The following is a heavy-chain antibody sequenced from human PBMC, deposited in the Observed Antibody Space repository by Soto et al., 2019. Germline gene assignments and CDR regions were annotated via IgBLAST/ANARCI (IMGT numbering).Heavy chain of an antibody. Sequence: ASVKVSCKASGYTFTGYYMHWVRQAPGQGLEWMGWINPNSGGTNYAQKFQGRVTMTRDTSISTAYMELSRLRSDDTAVYYCAREMVGVASDDSMCFDPWGRGTLGTVSS. CDR1: GYTFTGYY. V-gene: IGHV1-2*02. J-gene: IGHJ5*02. D-gene: IGHD3-10*02. CDR2: INPNSGGT. CDR3: AREMVGVASDDSMCFDP.